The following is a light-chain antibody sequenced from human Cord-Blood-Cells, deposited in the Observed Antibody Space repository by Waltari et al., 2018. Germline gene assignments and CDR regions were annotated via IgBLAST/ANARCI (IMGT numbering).Light chain of an antibody. J-gene: IGKJ5*01. Sequence: EMVLTQSPATLSLSPGERATLPSRASQSVSSHLAWYQQKPGQAPRLLIYDASNSATGIPASFSGSGSGTDFTLTISSLEPEDFAVYYCQQRSNWFTFGQGTRLEIK. CDR1: QSVSSH. V-gene: IGKV3-11*01. CDR2: DAS. CDR3: QQRSNWFT.